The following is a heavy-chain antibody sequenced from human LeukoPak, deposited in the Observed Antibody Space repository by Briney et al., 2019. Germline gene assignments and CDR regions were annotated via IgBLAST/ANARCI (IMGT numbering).Heavy chain of an antibody. CDR2: INGGGGNT. D-gene: IGHD2-15*01. J-gene: IGHJ4*02. Sequence: GGSLRLSCAASRFTVSSNYMRWVRQAPGKGLEWVSAINGGGGNTYYADSVKGRFTISRDNSKNMVYLQMNTLRADDTAVYYCAKSVVVITFRFDDWGQGALVTVSS. V-gene: IGHV3-23*01. CDR3: AKSVVVITFRFDD. CDR1: RFTVSSNY.